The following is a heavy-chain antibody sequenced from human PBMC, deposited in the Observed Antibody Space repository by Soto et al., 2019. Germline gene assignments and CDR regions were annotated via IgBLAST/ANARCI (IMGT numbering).Heavy chain of an antibody. V-gene: IGHV3-7*05. J-gene: IGHJ3*02. CDR1: GFTLSAYW. CDR2: INRDGSKK. D-gene: IGHD6-13*01. CDR3: ARDVSPGSSSLYLDAFDI. Sequence: EVQLEESGGDLVQPGGSLRLSCAASGFTLSAYWMTWVRQAPGKGLEWVANINRDGSKKSYLDSVRGRFTISRDNVGNELYLQMDSLRADDTALYDCARDVSPGSSSLYLDAFDIWGQGTMVTVSS.